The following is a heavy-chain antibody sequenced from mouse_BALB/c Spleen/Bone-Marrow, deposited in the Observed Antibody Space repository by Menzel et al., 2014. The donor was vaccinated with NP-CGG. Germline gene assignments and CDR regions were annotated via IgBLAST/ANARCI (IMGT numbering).Heavy chain of an antibody. CDR3: ARCGSANLEGFAY. V-gene: IGHV1S56*01. J-gene: IGHJ3*01. CDR1: GYTFTSYY. CDR2: IYPGNVDT. Sequence: VHLVESGPELVKPGASVRISCKASGYTFTSYYIHWVKQRPGQGLEWIGWIYPGNVDTKYNEKFKGKATLTADKSSSTAYMQLSSLTSEDSAVYFCARCGSANLEGFAYWGQGTLVTVSA. D-gene: IGHD4-1*01.